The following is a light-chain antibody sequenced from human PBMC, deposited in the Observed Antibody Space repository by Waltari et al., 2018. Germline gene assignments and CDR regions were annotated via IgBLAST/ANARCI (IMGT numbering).Light chain of an antibody. Sequence: QSALPQPASVSGSPGQSITISCTGTRSDIGTYHYLSWYQQYPGKAPKLMIYDVNKRPPGVCDRFSGAKSGNTASLTISGLQAEDEADYYCCSYTRSSTYVFGTGTQVTVL. CDR2: DVN. V-gene: IGLV2-14*01. J-gene: IGLJ1*01. CDR1: RSDIGTYHY. CDR3: CSYTRSSTYV.